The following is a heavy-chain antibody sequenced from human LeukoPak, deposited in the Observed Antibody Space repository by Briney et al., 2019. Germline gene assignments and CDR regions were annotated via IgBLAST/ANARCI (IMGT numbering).Heavy chain of an antibody. CDR1: GYTFTVHY. CDR2: IKPDSGAT. V-gene: IGHV1-2*02. D-gene: IGHD4/OR15-4a*01. Sequence: ASLKVSCTASGYTFTVHYLHWLRQAPGQGLEWMGWIKPDSGATNFAQNFQGRVTMTSDTSINTAYMELSSLTSDDTAMYYCARDHDYGPDYWGQGTLVTVSA. CDR3: ARDHDYGPDY. J-gene: IGHJ4*02.